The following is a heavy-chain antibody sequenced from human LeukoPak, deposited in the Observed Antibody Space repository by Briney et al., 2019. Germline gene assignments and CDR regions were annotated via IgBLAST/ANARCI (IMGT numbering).Heavy chain of an antibody. CDR3: ARTYCSGGSCTRTWIAR. CDR2: IKPNSGGT. Sequence: ASVKVSCKASGYTFTGYYMHWVRQAPGQGLEWMGCIKPNSGGTNYAQKFQGRVTMTRDTSISTAYMELSRLRSDNTAVYYSARTYCSGGSCTRTWIARSSQGTLVSVSS. D-gene: IGHD2-15*01. V-gene: IGHV1-2*02. J-gene: IGHJ5*02. CDR1: GYTFTGYY.